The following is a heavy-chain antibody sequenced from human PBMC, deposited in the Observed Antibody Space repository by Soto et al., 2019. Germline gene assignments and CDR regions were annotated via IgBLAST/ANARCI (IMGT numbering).Heavy chain of an antibody. J-gene: IGHJ3*02. CDR2: ITASEGTT. V-gene: IGHV3-23*01. D-gene: IGHD1-7*01. CDR3: AKCMQAYWNYDAHHI. Sequence: PGGSLRLSCAASGFTFSSYGMHWVRQAPGKGLEWVAHITASEGTTYYADSVKGRFTISRDTSSSTLYLQMNSLRAEDTALYYCAKCMQAYWNYDAHHIWGQGTMVTVSS. CDR1: GFTFSSYG.